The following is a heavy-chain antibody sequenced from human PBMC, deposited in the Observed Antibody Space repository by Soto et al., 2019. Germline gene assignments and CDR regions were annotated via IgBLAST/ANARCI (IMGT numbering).Heavy chain of an antibody. J-gene: IGHJ4*02. CDR1: GFTFSSYA. CDR2: ISYDGSNK. Sequence: PGGSLRLSCAAPGFTFSSYAMHWVRQAPGKGLEWVAVISYDGSNKYYADSVKGRFTISRDNSKNTLYLQMNSLRAEDTAVYYCARVLIKWELHHLFDYWGQGTLVTVSS. D-gene: IGHD1-26*01. CDR3: ARVLIKWELHHLFDY. V-gene: IGHV3-30-3*01.